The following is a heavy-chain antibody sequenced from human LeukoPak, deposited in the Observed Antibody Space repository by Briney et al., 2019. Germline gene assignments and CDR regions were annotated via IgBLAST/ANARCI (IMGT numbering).Heavy chain of an antibody. CDR3: ARGGGLDV. CDR1: GFTFSSYW. V-gene: IGHV3-7*03. J-gene: IGHJ6*02. CDR2: INHNGNVN. D-gene: IGHD3-16*01. Sequence: GGSLRLSCAASGFTFSSYWMNWARQAPGEGLGWVASINHNGNVNYYGGSVKGRFTISRDNAKNSLYLQMSNLRAEDTAVYFCARGGGLDVWGQGATVTVSS.